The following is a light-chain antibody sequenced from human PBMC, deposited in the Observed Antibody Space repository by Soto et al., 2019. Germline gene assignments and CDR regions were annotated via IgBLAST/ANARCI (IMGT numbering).Light chain of an antibody. Sequence: PGERATLSCRASQSVASSYLAWDQQKPGQAPRLLIYGAFSRATGIPDRFNGSESGTDFTLTNSRLEPEDLAVYYCQQYGNSPRSLGQGSKVEIK. CDR1: QSVASSY. V-gene: IGKV3-20*01. CDR3: QQYGNSPRS. CDR2: GAF. J-gene: IGKJ1*01.